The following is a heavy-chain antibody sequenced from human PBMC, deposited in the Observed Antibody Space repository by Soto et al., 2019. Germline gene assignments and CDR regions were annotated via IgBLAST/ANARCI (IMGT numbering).Heavy chain of an antibody. V-gene: IGHV1-8*01. CDR2: MNPNSGNT. D-gene: IGHD1-26*01. Sequence: ASVKVSCKASGYTFTSYDINWVRQATGQGLELMGWMNPNSGNTGYAQKFQGRVTMTRNTSISTAYMELSSLRSEDTAVYYCARGGSGSYYVLKGAFDIWGQGTMVTVS. CDR1: GYTFTSYD. CDR3: ARGGSGSYYVLKGAFDI. J-gene: IGHJ3*02.